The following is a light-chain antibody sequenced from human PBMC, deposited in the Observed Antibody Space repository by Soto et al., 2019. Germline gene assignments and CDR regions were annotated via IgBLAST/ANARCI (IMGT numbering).Light chain of an antibody. V-gene: IGKV1-39*01. CDR3: QQSYSTPVT. Sequence: DIQMTQSPSSLSASVGDRVTITCRASRSIASSLNWYQHKPGKAPKFLIYAASSLQSGVPSRFSGSGSGTDFTLTISSLQPADFATYYCQQSYSTPVTFGQGTKVEIK. J-gene: IGKJ1*01. CDR1: RSIASS. CDR2: AAS.